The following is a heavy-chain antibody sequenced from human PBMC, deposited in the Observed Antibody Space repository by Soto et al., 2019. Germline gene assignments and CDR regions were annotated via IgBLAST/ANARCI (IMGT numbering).Heavy chain of an antibody. Sequence: QTQLLQSVPQVKKPGTSVKVSCRASGFAFSTSAVQWVRQARGQRLEWIGWIAVRTADTNYAQKVHERAHITTDSSINTACLQLGSLLFADTAIYSCAPPTRSPHSYYRMDVCGQGTTVTVAS. CDR3: APPTRSPHSYYRMDV. CDR1: GFAFSTSA. CDR2: IAVRTADT. V-gene: IGHV1-58*03. J-gene: IGHJ6*02.